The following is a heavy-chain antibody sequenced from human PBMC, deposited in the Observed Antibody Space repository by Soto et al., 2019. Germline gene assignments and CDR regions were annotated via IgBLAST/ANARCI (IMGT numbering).Heavy chain of an antibody. CDR2: ISGSGGST. CDR3: AKDGDGTTPRDAFDI. D-gene: IGHD1-7*01. CDR1: GVSFSSYA. J-gene: IGHJ3*02. V-gene: IGHV3-23*01. Sequence: PGCSLRRSCVAAGVSFSSYAMSWVRQAPGKGLEWVSAISGSGGSTYYADSVKGRFTSSRDNSKNTLYLQMNSLRAEETAVYYCAKDGDGTTPRDAFDIWGQGTMVTAS.